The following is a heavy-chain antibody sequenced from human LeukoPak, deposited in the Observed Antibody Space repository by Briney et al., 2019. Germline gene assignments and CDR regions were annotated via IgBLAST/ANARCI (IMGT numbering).Heavy chain of an antibody. J-gene: IGHJ4*02. Sequence: ASVKVSCKASGYTFTSYGISWVRQALGQGLEWMGWISAYNGNTNYAQKLQGRVTMTTDTSASTAYMELSSLTSEDMAVFYCARGGPNSGGWTLDHWGQGTLVSVSS. CDR3: ARGGPNSGGWTLDH. CDR2: ISAYNGNT. D-gene: IGHD6-19*01. CDR1: GYTFTSYG. V-gene: IGHV1-18*03.